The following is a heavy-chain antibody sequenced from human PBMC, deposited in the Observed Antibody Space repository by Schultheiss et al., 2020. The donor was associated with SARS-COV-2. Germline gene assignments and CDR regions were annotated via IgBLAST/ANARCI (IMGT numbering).Heavy chain of an antibody. V-gene: IGHV3-48*03. CDR2: ISSSGSTI. CDR1: GFTVSSNY. CDR3: ARDQGRGYSYGSTYYYYYYGMDV. D-gene: IGHD5-18*01. Sequence: GGSLRLSCAASGFTVSSNYMNWVRQAPGKGLEWVSYISSSGSTIYYADSVKGRFTISRDNAKNSLYLQMNSLRAEDTAVYYCARDQGRGYSYGSTYYYYYYGMDVWGQGTTVTVSS. J-gene: IGHJ6*02.